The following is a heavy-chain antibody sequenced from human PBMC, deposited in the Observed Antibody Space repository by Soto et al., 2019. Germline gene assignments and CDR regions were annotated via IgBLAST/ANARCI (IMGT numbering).Heavy chain of an antibody. J-gene: IGHJ6*03. CDR2: IYYSGTP. Sequence: SETLSLTCTVSGDSISSSRSYWGWIRQPPGKGLEWIGTIYYSGTPYYNSSLKSRVTMSVDTSKNQLSLKLTSVTAADTAVYYCARHWTATAYYYHMDVWGKGTTVTAP. CDR1: GDSISSSRSY. CDR3: ARHWTATAYYYHMDV. V-gene: IGHV4-39*01. D-gene: IGHD2-21*02.